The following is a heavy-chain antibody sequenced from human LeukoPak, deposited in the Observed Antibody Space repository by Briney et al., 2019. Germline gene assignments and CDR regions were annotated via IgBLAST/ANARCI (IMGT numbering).Heavy chain of an antibody. Sequence: PSETLSLTCTISGGSISSYYWSWIRQPPGKGLEWIGYIYDSGSTNYNPSLKSRLTISVDTSKNQFSLRLSSVTAADSAVYYCARVESYDIFNGYSGPFWFDPWGQGALVTVSS. J-gene: IGHJ5*02. D-gene: IGHD3-9*01. CDR3: ARVESYDIFNGYSGPFWFDP. CDR1: GGSISSYY. V-gene: IGHV4-59*08. CDR2: IYDSGST.